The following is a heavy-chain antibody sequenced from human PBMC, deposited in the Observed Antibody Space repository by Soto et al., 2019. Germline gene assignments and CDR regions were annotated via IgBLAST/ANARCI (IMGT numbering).Heavy chain of an antibody. D-gene: IGHD3-22*01. J-gene: IGHJ4*02. V-gene: IGHV4-30-4*01. CDR1: GGSISSGDYY. CDR2: IYYSGST. Sequence: ASETLSLTCTVSGGSISSGDYYWSWIRQPPGKGLEWIGYIYYSGSTYYNPSLKSRVTISVDTSKNQFSLKLSSVTAADTAVYYCARAGYYPNNFDYWGQGTLVTVSS. CDR3: ARAGYYPNNFDY.